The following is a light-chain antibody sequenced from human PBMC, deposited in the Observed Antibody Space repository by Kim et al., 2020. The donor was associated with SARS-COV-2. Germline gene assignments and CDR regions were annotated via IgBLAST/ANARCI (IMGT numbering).Light chain of an antibody. Sequence: ASVGDRVTITCRASQSINTWLAWYQQRPGKAPELLIYQASRLHTGVSSGFSGSGSGTEFTLTISSLQPDDFATYYCQQYNTYLLTFGGGTKVDIK. CDR1: QSINTW. J-gene: IGKJ4*01. CDR2: QAS. V-gene: IGKV1-5*03. CDR3: QQYNTYLLT.